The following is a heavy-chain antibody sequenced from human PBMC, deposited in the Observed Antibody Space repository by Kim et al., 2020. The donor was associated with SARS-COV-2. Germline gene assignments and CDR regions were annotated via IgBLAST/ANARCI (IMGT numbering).Heavy chain of an antibody. J-gene: IGHJ5*02. CDR3: AEAAAIYNWFDP. D-gene: IGHD6-13*01. Sequence: YYADSVKGRFTISRNNSQNTLYLQMNSLRVEDTAIYYCAEAAAIYNWFDPWGQGTLVTVSS. V-gene: IGHV3-23*01.